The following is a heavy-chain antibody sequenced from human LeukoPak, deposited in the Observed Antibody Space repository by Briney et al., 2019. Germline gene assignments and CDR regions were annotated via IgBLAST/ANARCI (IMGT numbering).Heavy chain of an antibody. CDR3: AREEASIAAAGWRVGAFDI. CDR1: GFFFDDYG. D-gene: IGHD6-13*01. CDR2: ISSSSSYI. Sequence: GGSLRLSCVASGFFFDDYGMHWVRQAPGKGLEWVSSISSSSSYIYYADSVKGRFTISRDNAKNSLYLQMNSLRAEDTAVYYCAREEASIAAAGWRVGAFDIWGQGTMVTVSS. J-gene: IGHJ3*02. V-gene: IGHV3-21*01.